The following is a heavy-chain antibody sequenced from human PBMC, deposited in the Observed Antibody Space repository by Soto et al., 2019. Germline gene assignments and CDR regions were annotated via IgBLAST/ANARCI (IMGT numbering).Heavy chain of an antibody. J-gene: IGHJ4*02. D-gene: IGHD3-16*01. CDR2: ILHDGSA. CDR3: ATLFYDTRLTYIYFDF. CDR1: GVSFTSGNW. Sequence: PSGTLSLTCADCGVSFTSGNWWTWVRQSPKRGVEEKGEILHDGSANYYPSLERRVAMTGDTSRNQFSLKLNSVSAGDTAVYCYATLFYDTRLTYIYFDFWGPGTLVTVSS. V-gene: IGHV4-4*01.